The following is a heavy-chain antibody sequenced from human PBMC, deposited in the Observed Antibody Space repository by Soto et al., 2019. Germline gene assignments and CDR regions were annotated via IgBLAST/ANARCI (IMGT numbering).Heavy chain of an antibody. D-gene: IGHD3-22*01. CDR2: IGERGDGT. V-gene: IGHV3-23*01. CDR1: GFTFSSHP. CDR3: ARSGVVVIMGDAFDI. J-gene: IGHJ3*02. Sequence: PGGSLRLSCAASGFTFSSHPMSWVRQAPGKGLEWVSAIGERGDGTAYRDSVKGRFTISRDNAKNSLYLQMNSLRDEDTAVYYCARSGVVVIMGDAFDIWGQGTMVTVSS.